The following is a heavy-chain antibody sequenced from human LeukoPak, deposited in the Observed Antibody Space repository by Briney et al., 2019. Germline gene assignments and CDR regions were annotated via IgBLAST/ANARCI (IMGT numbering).Heavy chain of an antibody. Sequence: PSETLSLTCTVSGGSISSSSYYWGWIRQPAGKGLEWIGRIYTSGSTNYNPSLKSRVTMSVDTSKNQFSLKLSSVTAADTAVYYCARDYGYSSSWYLDYWGQGTLVTVSS. J-gene: IGHJ4*02. CDR1: GGSISSSSYY. CDR2: IYTSGST. V-gene: IGHV4-61*02. D-gene: IGHD6-13*01. CDR3: ARDYGYSSSWYLDY.